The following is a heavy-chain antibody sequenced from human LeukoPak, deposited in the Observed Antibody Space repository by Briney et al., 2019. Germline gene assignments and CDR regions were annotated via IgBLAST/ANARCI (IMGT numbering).Heavy chain of an antibody. CDR2: ISGSGDFI. CDR1: GFSFSSFG. Sequence: GGSLRLSCAVSGFSFSSFGMIWVRQAPGKGVEWLASISGSGDFIYYVDSVKGRLTISKDNTKSSVHVQLTSLRAEDTAVYYCARDSEAYCGGDCYCYFDYWGQGTRVTVSS. J-gene: IGHJ4*02. V-gene: IGHV3-21*01. D-gene: IGHD2-21*02. CDR3: ARDSEAYCGGDCYCYFDY.